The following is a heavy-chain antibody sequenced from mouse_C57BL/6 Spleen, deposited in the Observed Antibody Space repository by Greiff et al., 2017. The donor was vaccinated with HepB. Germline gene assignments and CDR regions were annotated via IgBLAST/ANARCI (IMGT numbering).Heavy chain of an antibody. CDR1: GYTFTEYT. J-gene: IGHJ4*01. V-gene: IGHV1-62-2*01. Sequence: QVQLKESGAELVKPGASVKLSCKASGYTFTEYTIHWVKQRSGQGLEWIGWFYPGRGSIKYNEKFKDKATLPADKSSSKVYMELSRLTSEDSAVYFCARHEGYYYGSSYYYAMDYWGQGTSVTVSS. CDR3: ARHEGYYYGSSYYYAMDY. D-gene: IGHD1-1*01. CDR2: FYPGRGSI.